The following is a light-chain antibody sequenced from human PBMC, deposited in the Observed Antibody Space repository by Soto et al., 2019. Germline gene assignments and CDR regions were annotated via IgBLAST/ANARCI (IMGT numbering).Light chain of an antibody. CDR1: SGHSSYA. Sequence: QSVLTQSPSASASLGASVKLTCTLSSGHSSYAIAWHQQQPEKGPRYLMKLNSDGSHSKGDGIPDRFSGSSSGAERYLSISRLQSEEEADYYWQTWGTGIVVFGGGTKLTVL. CDR3: QTWGTGIVV. V-gene: IGLV4-69*01. CDR2: LNSDGSH. J-gene: IGLJ2*01.